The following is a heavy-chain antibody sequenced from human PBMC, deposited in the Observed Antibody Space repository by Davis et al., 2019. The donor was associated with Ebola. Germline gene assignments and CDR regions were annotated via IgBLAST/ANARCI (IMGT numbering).Heavy chain of an antibody. CDR2: ISGSGGST. Sequence: GESLKISCAASGFTFSSYAMSWVRQAPGKGLEWVSAISGSGGSTYYADSVKGRFTISRDNAKNSLYLQMNSLRAEDTAVYYCARDWGYCSGGSCYSEAVYYGMDVWGQGTTVTVSS. V-gene: IGHV3-23*01. CDR3: ARDWGYCSGGSCYSEAVYYGMDV. D-gene: IGHD2-15*01. J-gene: IGHJ6*02. CDR1: GFTFSSYA.